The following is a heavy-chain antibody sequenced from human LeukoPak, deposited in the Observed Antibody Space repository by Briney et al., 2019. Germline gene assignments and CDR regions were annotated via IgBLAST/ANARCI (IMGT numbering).Heavy chain of an antibody. CDR3: ARSHPMIVELPDY. J-gene: IGHJ4*02. CDR1: GGPFSGYY. CDR2: INHSGST. D-gene: IGHD3-22*01. Sequence: SETLSLTCAVYGGPFSGYYWSWIRQPPGKGLEWIGEINHSGSTNYNPSLKSRVTISVDTSKNQFSLKLSSVTAADTAVYYCARSHPMIVELPDYWGQGTLVTVSS. V-gene: IGHV4-34*01.